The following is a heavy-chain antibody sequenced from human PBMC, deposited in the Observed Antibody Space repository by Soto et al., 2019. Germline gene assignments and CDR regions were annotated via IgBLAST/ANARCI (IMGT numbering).Heavy chain of an antibody. Sequence: QVQLVQSGAEVKKPGSSVKVSCKASGGTFSSYAISWVRQAPGQGLEWMGGIIPIFGTANYAQKFQGRVTITADESTSTAYMERSSLRSEDTAVYYCARVLDIVVVPAARQRAFDIWGQGTMVTVSS. CDR2: IIPIFGTA. V-gene: IGHV1-69*01. CDR1: GGTFSSYA. J-gene: IGHJ3*02. CDR3: ARVLDIVVVPAARQRAFDI. D-gene: IGHD2-2*03.